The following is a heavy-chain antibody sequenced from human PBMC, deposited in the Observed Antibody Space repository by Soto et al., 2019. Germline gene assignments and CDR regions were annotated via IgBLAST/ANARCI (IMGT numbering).Heavy chain of an antibody. J-gene: IGHJ2*01. Sequence: EVQLLESGGGLVQPGGSLRLSCAASGFTFSNYAMSWVRQAPGKGLEWVSDITGDSGSTYHADSVKGRFTISRDNTKNPLYQHMNSLRADDTAAYYCARGPYSGGWYKFWDFDLGGRGTVVTVSS. CDR2: ITGDSGST. CDR3: ARGPYSGGWYKFWDFDL. D-gene: IGHD6-19*01. CDR1: GFTFSNYA. V-gene: IGHV3-23*01.